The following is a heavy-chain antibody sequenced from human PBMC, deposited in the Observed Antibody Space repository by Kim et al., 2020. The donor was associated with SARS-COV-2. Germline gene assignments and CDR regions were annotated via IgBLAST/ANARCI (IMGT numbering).Heavy chain of an antibody. Sequence: GGSLRLSCAASGFTFDDYGMSWVRPAPGKGLEWVSGINRNSSSTVYADSVKGRFTISRDNAKNSLFLQMNSSRAEDTALYHCVRGCAGWAFYLRGQGTLV. CDR1: GFTFDDYG. J-gene: IGHJ1*01. CDR2: INRNSSST. CDR3: VRGCAGWAFYL. V-gene: IGHV3-20*01. D-gene: IGHD6-19*01.